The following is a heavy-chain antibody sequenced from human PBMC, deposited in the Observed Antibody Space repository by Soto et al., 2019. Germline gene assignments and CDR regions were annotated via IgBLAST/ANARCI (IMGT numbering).Heavy chain of an antibody. CDR3: AKDRIAAAGTYYYYVMDV. CDR2: ISYDGSNK. D-gene: IGHD6-13*01. CDR1: GFTFSSYG. Sequence: GGSLRLSCAASGFTFSSYGMHWVRQAPGKGLEWVAVISYDGSNKYYADSVKGRFTISRDNSKNTLYLQMNSLRAEDTAVYYCAKDRIAAAGTYYYYVMDVWGQGTTVTVS. J-gene: IGHJ6*02. V-gene: IGHV3-30*18.